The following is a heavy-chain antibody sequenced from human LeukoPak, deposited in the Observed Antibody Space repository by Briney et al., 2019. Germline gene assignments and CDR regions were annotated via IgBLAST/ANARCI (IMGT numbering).Heavy chain of an antibody. CDR3: ARVCGGDCYLTLDY. CDR2: IYYSGST. D-gene: IGHD2-21*02. Sequence: PSETLSLTCTVSGGSISSYYWSWLRQPPGKGLEGIGYIYYSGSTNYNPSLKSRVTISVDTSKNQFSLKLSSVTAADTAVYYCARVCGGDCYLTLDYWGQGTLVTVSS. CDR1: GGSISSYY. J-gene: IGHJ4*02. V-gene: IGHV4-59*01.